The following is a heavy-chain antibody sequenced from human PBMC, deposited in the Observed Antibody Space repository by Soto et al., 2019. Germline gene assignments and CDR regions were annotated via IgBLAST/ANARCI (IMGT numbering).Heavy chain of an antibody. CDR1: GYQFSDYW. Sequence: GESLKISCQGSGYQFSDYWIGWVRQMPGKGLEWMGILYPGDSGTKYSPSFQGHVTFSVDTSISTAFLQWDSLQASDTAIYYCARQHYNFWSGSYTGSSYFDFWGRGTLVTVSS. J-gene: IGHJ2*01. CDR3: ARQHYNFWSGSYTGSSYFDF. D-gene: IGHD3-3*01. V-gene: IGHV5-51*01. CDR2: LYPGDSGT.